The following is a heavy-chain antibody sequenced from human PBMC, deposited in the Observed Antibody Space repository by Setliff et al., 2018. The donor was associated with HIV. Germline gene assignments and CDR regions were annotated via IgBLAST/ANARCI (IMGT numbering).Heavy chain of an antibody. J-gene: IGHJ3*02. D-gene: IGHD6-25*01. CDR1: GFMFSDFW. CDR3: AKDRAGSSDYIDTFDI. V-gene: IGHV3-7*01. Sequence: GGSLRLSCAVSGFMFSDFWMSWVRQAPGKGLEWVANIKHDGSETYYVDSMKGRFTISRDNVRNSLYLQMSSLRAEDTAVYYCAKDRAGSSDYIDTFDIWGQGTMVTVSS. CDR2: IKHDGSET.